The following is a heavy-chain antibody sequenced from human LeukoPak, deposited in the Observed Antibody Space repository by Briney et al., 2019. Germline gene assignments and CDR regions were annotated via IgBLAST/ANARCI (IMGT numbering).Heavy chain of an antibody. Sequence: GGSLRLSCAASGFTFSSYGMHWVRQAPGKGLEWVAVIWYDGSNKYYADSVKGRFTISRDNSKNTLYLQMNSLRAEDTAVYYCAGGPNRGGVDYWGQGTLVTVSS. D-gene: IGHD3-10*01. CDR3: AGGPNRGGVDY. CDR1: GFTFSSYG. CDR2: IWYDGSNK. V-gene: IGHV3-33*01. J-gene: IGHJ4*02.